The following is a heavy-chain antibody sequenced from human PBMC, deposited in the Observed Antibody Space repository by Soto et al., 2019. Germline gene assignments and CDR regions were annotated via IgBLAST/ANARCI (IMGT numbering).Heavy chain of an antibody. J-gene: IGHJ5*02. CDR2: IYYSGST. Sequence: SETLSLTCAVSGGSISSYYWSWIRQPPGKGLEWIGYIYYSGSTNYNPSLKSRVTISVDTSKNQFSLKLSSVTAADTAVYYCARVIAARPYNWFDPWGQGTLVTVSS. D-gene: IGHD6-6*01. CDR3: ARVIAARPYNWFDP. V-gene: IGHV4-59*01. CDR1: GGSISSYY.